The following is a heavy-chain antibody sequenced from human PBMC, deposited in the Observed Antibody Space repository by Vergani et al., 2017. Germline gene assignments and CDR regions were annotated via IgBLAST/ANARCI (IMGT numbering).Heavy chain of an antibody. Sequence: QVQLVQSGAEVKKPGASVKVSCKVSGYTLTELSMHWVRQAPGKGLEWMGGFDPEDGETIYAQKFQGRVTMSEDTSKDTAYMALSSLTSEDTAVYYCATEGPGIAVACTAFGYWGQGTLVTVSS. J-gene: IGHJ4*02. D-gene: IGHD6-19*01. CDR3: ATEGPGIAVACTAFGY. V-gene: IGHV1-24*01. CDR2: FDPEDGET. CDR1: GYTLTELS.